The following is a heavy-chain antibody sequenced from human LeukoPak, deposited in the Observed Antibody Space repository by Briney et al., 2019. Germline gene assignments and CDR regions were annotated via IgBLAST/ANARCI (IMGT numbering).Heavy chain of an antibody. CDR2: IDPSDSYT. J-gene: IGHJ4*02. CDR1: GYSFTSYW. V-gene: IGHV5-10-1*04. D-gene: IGHD3-10*01. Sequence: GESLRISCKGSGYSFTSYWISWVRQMPGKGLEWMGRIDPSDSYTNYSPSFQGQVTISADKSISTAYLQWSSLKASDTAMYYCARLFWGAGTDLAYYGSGSVGVYYFDYWGQGTLVTVSS. CDR3: ARLFWGAGTDLAYYGSGSVGVYYFDY.